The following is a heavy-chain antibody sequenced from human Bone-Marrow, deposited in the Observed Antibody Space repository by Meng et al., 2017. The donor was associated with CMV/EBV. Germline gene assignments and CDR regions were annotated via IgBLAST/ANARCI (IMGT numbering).Heavy chain of an antibody. D-gene: IGHD3-16*01. CDR2: ISYDGSNK. Sequence: GGSLRLSCAASGFTFSSYSMNWVRQAPGKGLEWVAVISYDGSNKYYADSVKGRFTISRDNSKNTLYLQMNSLRAEDTAVYYCARDLLGPGDYWGQGNLVTVSS. J-gene: IGHJ4*02. CDR1: GFTFSSYS. V-gene: IGHV3-30*03. CDR3: ARDLLGPGDY.